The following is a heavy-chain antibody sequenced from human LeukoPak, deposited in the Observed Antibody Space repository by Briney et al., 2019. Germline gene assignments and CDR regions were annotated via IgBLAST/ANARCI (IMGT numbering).Heavy chain of an antibody. J-gene: IGHJ4*02. CDR1: GFTFRSYG. CDR2: IKQDGSEK. D-gene: IGHD3-10*01. Sequence: GKSLRLSCAASGFTFRSYGMNWVRQAPGKGLEWVANIKQDGSEKYYVDSVKGRFTISRDNAKNSLYLQMNSLRAEDTAVYYCARDPPYYYGSGSYYRYWGQGTLVTVSS. CDR3: ARDPPYYYGSGSYYRY. V-gene: IGHV3-7*01.